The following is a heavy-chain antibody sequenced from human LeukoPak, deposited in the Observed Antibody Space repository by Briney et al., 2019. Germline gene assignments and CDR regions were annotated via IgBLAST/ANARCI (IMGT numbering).Heavy chain of an antibody. D-gene: IGHD3-22*01. CDR3: ARDSYYYDSSGKLDY. J-gene: IGHJ4*02. V-gene: IGHV3-21*01. CDR1: GFTFSSYS. Sequence: GGSLRLSCAASGFTFSSYSMNWVRQAPGKGLEGVSSISSSSSYIYYADSVKGRFTISRDNAKNSLYLQMNSLRAEDTAVYYCARDSYYYDSSGKLDYWGQGTLVTVSS. CDR2: ISSSSSYI.